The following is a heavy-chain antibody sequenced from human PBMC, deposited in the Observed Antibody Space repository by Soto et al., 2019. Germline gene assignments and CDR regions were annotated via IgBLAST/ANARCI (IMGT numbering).Heavy chain of an antibody. J-gene: IGHJ3*02. V-gene: IGHV3-9*01. D-gene: IGHD2-15*01. CDR3: AKVSGGRVIDAFDI. Sequence: SLKISCAASGFTFDDYAMHWVRQAPGKGLEWVSGISWNSGSIGYADSVKGRFTISRDNAKNSLYLQMNSLRAEDTALYYCAKVSGGRVIDAFDIWGQGTMVTVSS. CDR1: GFTFDDYA. CDR2: ISWNSGSI.